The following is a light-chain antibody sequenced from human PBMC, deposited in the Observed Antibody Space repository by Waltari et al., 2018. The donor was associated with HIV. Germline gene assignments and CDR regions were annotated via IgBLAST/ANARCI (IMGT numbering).Light chain of an antibody. CDR2: EVS. CDR1: SSDVGGYNY. CDR3: SSYTSSSTLV. Sequence: QSALTRPASVSGSPGPSITISCPGTSSDVGGYNYVSWYQQHPGKAPKLMIYEVSNRPSGVSNRFSGSKSGNTASLTISGLQAEDEADYYCSSYTSSSTLVFGGGTKLTVL. J-gene: IGLJ2*01. V-gene: IGLV2-14*01.